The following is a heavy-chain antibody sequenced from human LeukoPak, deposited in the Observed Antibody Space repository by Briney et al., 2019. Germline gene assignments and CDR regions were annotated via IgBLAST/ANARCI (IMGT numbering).Heavy chain of an antibody. CDR1: GGPTTSYY. CDR3: ARDTSGYRRGSFAY. J-gene: IGHJ4*02. D-gene: IGHD3-22*01. Sequence: AETLCLTCTASGGPTTSYYWSWIRQPPGKGLEWVGYIYYSGSTNYNAALKSRVTISVDTSKNQSSLKLSSLLAADTAVYYCARDTSGYRRGSFAYWGQGTLVTVSS. V-gene: IGHV4-59*01. CDR2: IYYSGST.